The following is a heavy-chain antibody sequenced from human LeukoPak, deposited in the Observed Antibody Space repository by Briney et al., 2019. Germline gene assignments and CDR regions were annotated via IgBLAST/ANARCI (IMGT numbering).Heavy chain of an antibody. J-gene: IGHJ4*02. CDR1: GGSISSGDYY. V-gene: IGHV4-30-4*08. CDR3: ARAEYSSSWAPGD. D-gene: IGHD6-6*01. CDR2: IYYSGST. Sequence: PSQTLSLTCTVSGGSISSGDYYWSWIRQPPGKGLEWIGYIYYSGSTYYNPSLKSRVTISVDTSKNQFSLKLSSVTAADTAVYYCARAEYSSSWAPGDWGQGTLVTVSS.